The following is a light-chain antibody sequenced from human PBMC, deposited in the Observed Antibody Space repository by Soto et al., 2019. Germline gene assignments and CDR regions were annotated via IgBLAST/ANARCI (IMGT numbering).Light chain of an antibody. Sequence: QLVLTQSSSASASLGSSVKLTCTLSSGHSSHIIAWHQQQPGKAPRYLMKLEGSGSFNKGSGVPDRFSGSSSGADRYLTISNLQSEDEAEYYCETWDSNTRVFGGGTKLTVL. CDR1: SGHSSHI. J-gene: IGLJ2*01. CDR3: ETWDSNTRV. V-gene: IGLV4-60*03. CDR2: LEGSGSF.